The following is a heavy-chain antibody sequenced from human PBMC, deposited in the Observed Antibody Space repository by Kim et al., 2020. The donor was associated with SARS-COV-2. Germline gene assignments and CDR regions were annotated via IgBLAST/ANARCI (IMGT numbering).Heavy chain of an antibody. CDR2: GGP. CDR3: ARGLRWCDP. J-gene: IGHJ5*02. Sequence: GGPNYNHTLKSRVTISVHTSRNQFSLQLGSVTAADTAVYSCARGLRWCDPWGQGTLVTVSS. V-gene: IGHV4-34*13.